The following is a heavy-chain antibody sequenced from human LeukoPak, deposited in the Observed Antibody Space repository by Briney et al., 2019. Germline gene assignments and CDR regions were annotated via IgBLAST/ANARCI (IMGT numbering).Heavy chain of an antibody. Sequence: ASVKVCCKASGYTYTGYYIHWVRQAPGQGHEWMGWIIPNSGVTHFAQKFQGRVTMTRDTSSSTAYMELSRLRSDDTAVYYCARGMTTVTTGSYYFDYWGQGTLVTVSS. D-gene: IGHD4-17*01. CDR1: GYTYTGYY. CDR2: IIPNSGVT. CDR3: ARGMTTVTTGSYYFDY. J-gene: IGHJ4*02. V-gene: IGHV1-2*02.